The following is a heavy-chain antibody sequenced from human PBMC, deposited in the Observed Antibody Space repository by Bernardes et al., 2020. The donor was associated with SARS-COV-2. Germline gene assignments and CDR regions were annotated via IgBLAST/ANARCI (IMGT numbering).Heavy chain of an antibody. CDR2: IYYSGST. CDR1: GGSISSSSYY. J-gene: IGHJ6*02. CDR3: ARQPRITIFGVVIDYYYGMDV. V-gene: IGHV4-39*01. Sequence: SETLSLTCTVSGGSISSSSYYWGWIRQPPGKGLEWIGSIYYSGSTYYNPSLKSRVTISVDTSKNQFSLKLSSVTAADTAVYYCARQPRITIFGVVIDYYYGMDVLGQGTTVTVSS. D-gene: IGHD3-3*01.